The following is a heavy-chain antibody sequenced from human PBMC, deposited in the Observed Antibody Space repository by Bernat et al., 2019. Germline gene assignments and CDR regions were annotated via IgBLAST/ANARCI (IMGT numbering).Heavy chain of an antibody. J-gene: IGHJ4*02. V-gene: IGHV4-39*01. CDR3: ARVKAAALYFDY. D-gene: IGHD6-13*01. Sequence: QLQLQESGPRLVKPSETLSLTCTVSGGSISSSSYYWGWIRQPPGKGLEWIGSIYYSGSTYYNPSLKSRVTISVDTSKNQFSLKLSSVTAADTAVYYCARVKAAALYFDYWGQGTLVTVSS. CDR2: IYYSGST. CDR1: GGSISSSSYY.